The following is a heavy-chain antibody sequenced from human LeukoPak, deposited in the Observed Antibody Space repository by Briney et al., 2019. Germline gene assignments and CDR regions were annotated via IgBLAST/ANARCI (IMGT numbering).Heavy chain of an antibody. D-gene: IGHD2-15*01. V-gene: IGHV1-2*02. Sequence: ASVKVSCKASGYTFTGYYMHWVRQAPGQGLEWLGWINPNSGGTNYAQKFQGRVTMTRDTSISTAYMELSRLRSDDTAVYYCAYCSGGSCYHFDYWGQGTLVTVSS. CDR3: AYCSGGSCYHFDY. CDR1: GYTFTGYY. J-gene: IGHJ4*02. CDR2: INPNSGGT.